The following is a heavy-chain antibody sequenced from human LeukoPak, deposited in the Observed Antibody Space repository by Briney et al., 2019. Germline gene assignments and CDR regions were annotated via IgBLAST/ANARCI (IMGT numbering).Heavy chain of an antibody. D-gene: IGHD3-16*01. CDR1: GFTFSSYG. V-gene: IGHV3-23*01. J-gene: IGHJ4*02. Sequence: GGSLRLSCAASGFTFSSYGLTWVRQAPGKGLEWVSVISGSGGSMYYADSVKGRFTISKDNSKNTLNLQMSSLRAEDTAVYYCAKVLYVGRGSRIDYWGQGTLVTVSS. CDR2: ISGSGGSM. CDR3: AKVLYVGRGSRIDY.